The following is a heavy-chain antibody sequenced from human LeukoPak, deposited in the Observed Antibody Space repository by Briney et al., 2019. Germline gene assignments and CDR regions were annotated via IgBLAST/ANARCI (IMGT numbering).Heavy chain of an antibody. CDR3: ARGSFGVFDY. V-gene: IGHV3-48*02. D-gene: IGHD3-10*01. CDR1: GFTFTDYS. CDR2: MNSDGSHI. Sequence: QPGGSLRLSCAASGFTFTDYSMNWVRQAPGKGLEWVSSMNSDGSHIYHAGSVEGRFTISRDNARNSLYLQMNGLRDEDTAVYYCARGSFGVFDYWGQGIPVTVSS. J-gene: IGHJ4*02.